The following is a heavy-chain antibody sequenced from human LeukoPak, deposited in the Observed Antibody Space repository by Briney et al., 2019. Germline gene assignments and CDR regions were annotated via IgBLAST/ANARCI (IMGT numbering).Heavy chain of an antibody. J-gene: IGHJ4*02. V-gene: IGHV4-61*02. CDR2: IYTSGST. CDR1: GGSISSGSYY. D-gene: IGHD6-19*01. CDR3: ARGAAVAYDY. Sequence: SETLSLTCTVSGGSISSGSYYWSWIRQPAGKGLEWIGRIYTSGSTNYNPSLKSRVTISVDTSKNQFSLKLSSVTAADTAVYYCARGAAVAYDYWGQGTLVTVSS.